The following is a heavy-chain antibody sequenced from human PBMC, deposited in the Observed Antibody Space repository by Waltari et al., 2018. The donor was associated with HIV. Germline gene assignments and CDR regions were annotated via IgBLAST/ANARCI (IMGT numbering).Heavy chain of an antibody. V-gene: IGHV4-4*02. CDR2: IHHSGNV. Sequence: QVQLQESGPGLVRPSGTLFLTCGVTGGSIKSSNWWSWVRQPPGKGLEWIGDIHHSGNVNYNLSLKSRVAFSVDRSKNHFSLNLTSVTTADTATYFCARLRDYGDYGHYDFWGRGTLVVVSP. CDR1: GGSIKSSNW. CDR3: ARLRDYGDYGHYDF. J-gene: IGHJ4*02. D-gene: IGHD4-17*01.